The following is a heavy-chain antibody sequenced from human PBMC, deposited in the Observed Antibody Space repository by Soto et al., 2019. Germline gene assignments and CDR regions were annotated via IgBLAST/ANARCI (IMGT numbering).Heavy chain of an antibody. D-gene: IGHD6-19*01. V-gene: IGHV1-69*01. CDR3: ARPKGTYSSGSDFSDF. CDR2: IIPLFGTA. J-gene: IGHJ4*02. CDR1: GGTFSTYA. Sequence: QVQLEQSGGEVKQPGSSVRVSCKTSGGTFSTYAINWVRQAPGQGLEWMGAIIPLFGTADYSQKFQGRVTITADVSTCTAYMELSSLRFDDTAVYFCARPKGTYSSGSDFSDFWGQGTLVTVSS.